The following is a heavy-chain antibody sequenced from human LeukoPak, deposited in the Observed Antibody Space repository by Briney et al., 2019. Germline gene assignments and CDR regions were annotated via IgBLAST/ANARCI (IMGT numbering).Heavy chain of an antibody. D-gene: IGHD3-10*01. J-gene: IGHJ6*02. CDR1: GFTFSSNW. V-gene: IGHV3-7*01. CDR2: INQDGSEK. CDR3: ARLPAVRGVIDYYYGIAV. Sequence: GGSLRLSCGASGFTFSSNWMSWVRQAPGKGLEWVANINQDGSEKYYVDSVKGRFTISRDNAKNSLYLQMYSLRVEDTAVYYCARLPAVRGVIDYYYGIAVWGQGPTVTVSS.